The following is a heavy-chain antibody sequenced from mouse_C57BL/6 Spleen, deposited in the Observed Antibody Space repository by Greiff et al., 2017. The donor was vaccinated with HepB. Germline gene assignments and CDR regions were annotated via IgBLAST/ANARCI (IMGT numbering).Heavy chain of an antibody. Sequence: QVQLQQSGPELVKPGASVKISCKASGYAFSSSWMNWVKQRPGKGLEWIGRIYPGDGDTNYNGKFKGKATLTADKSSSTAYMQLSSLTSEDSAVYFCGPIYYYGSSSAWFAYWGQGTLVTVSS. V-gene: IGHV1-82*01. CDR1: GYAFSSSW. CDR2: IYPGDGDT. CDR3: GPIYYYGSSSAWFAY. D-gene: IGHD1-1*01. J-gene: IGHJ3*01.